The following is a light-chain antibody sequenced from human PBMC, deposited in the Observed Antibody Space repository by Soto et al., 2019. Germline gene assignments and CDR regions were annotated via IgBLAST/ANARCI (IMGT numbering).Light chain of an antibody. V-gene: IGKV1-39*01. CDR1: RNISSD. J-gene: IGKJ2*01. CDR3: QQSYSTLPYT. CDR2: RAS. Sequence: IQMTQSPSSLSASVGDRVTLTCRASRNISSDLNWYQQKPGKAPKLLIYRASTLQNGVPSRFSGSGSATDFTLTIPTLQPEDFATYSCQQSYSTLPYTFGQGNKVDI.